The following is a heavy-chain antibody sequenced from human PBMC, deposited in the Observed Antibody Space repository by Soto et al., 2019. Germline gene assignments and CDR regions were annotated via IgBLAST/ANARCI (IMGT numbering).Heavy chain of an antibody. D-gene: IGHD4-17*01. J-gene: IGHJ6*02. CDR3: ARGPEETTGTTPYYYYGIDV. CDR2: IIPILGIA. CDR1: VRPFSSYT. V-gene: IGHV1-69*02. Sequence: QVQLVQSGAEVKKPGYSLKVSCKASVRPFSSYTISWVRQAPGQGLEWMGRIIPILGIANYAQKFQRRVTITADKSTSTFYMELGSMRSEDTAVYYCARGPEETTGTTPYYYYGIDVWGQGTTVTVSS.